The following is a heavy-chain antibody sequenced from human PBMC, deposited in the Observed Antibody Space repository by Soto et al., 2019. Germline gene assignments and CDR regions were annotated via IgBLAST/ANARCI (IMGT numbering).Heavy chain of an antibody. CDR2: INPGAIT. D-gene: IGHD2-8*01. Sequence: SETLSLTCAVYGGSFSDFSWSWIRQSPGKGLEWICEINPGAITNYNPSLKTRVTMSLDTANNQFSLKLHSVIASDTAVYYCVSQRTSVLTQAYFAYGGPGALVNVSS. J-gene: IGHJ4*02. CDR1: GGSFSDFS. V-gene: IGHV4-34*01. CDR3: VSQRTSVLTQAYFAY.